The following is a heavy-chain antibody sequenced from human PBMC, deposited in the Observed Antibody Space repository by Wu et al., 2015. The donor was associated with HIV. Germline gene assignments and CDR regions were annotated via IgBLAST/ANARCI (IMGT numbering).Heavy chain of an antibody. CDR3: VLQNVPKSGGLEWLLYPGPFNI. Sequence: QVQLVQSGAEVKKPGASLKVSCKASEDSPTKYYIHWVRQAPGQGLEWMGIINPSGGSSTYAQKFQDKVTVTADTSTSTVSLELSSLTSEDTAVYYCVLQNVPKSGGLEWLLYPGPFNIWGQGTPVTVSS. CDR1: EDSPTKYY. J-gene: IGHJ3*02. CDR2: INPSGGSS. V-gene: IGHV1-46*01. D-gene: IGHD3-3*01.